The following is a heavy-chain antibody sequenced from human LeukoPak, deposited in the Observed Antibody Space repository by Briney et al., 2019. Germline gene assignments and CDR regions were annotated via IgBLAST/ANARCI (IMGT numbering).Heavy chain of an antibody. CDR1: GFTFSNAW. CDR2: IKSKTDGGTT. V-gene: IGHV3-15*01. D-gene: IGHD6-6*01. CDR3: ARDHGHSTSSRDFQH. Sequence: GGSLRLSCAASGFTFSNAWMSWVRQAPGKGLEWVGRIKSKTDGGTTDYAAPVKGRFTISRDDSKNTLYLQMTSLRAEDTAVYYCARDHGHSTSSRDFQHWGQGTLVTVSS. J-gene: IGHJ1*01.